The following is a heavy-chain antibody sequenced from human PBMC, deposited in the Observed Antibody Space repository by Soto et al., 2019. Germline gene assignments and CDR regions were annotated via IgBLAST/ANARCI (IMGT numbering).Heavy chain of an antibody. J-gene: IGHJ4*02. CDR1: GFSFSSYW. CDR2: INLDGTTT. Sequence: EVQLVQSGGGLVQPGGSLRLSCAASGFSFSSYWMHWFRQAPGKGPVWVSQINLDGTTTNYADSVKGRFTISRDNAENTLYLHMNSLRAEDTAVYYCAKDVSGGQSDYWGQGTLVTVSS. V-gene: IGHV3-74*01. D-gene: IGHD1-26*01. CDR3: AKDVSGGQSDY.